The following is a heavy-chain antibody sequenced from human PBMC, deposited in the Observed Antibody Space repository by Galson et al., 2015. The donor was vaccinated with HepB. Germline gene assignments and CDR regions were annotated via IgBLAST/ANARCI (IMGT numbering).Heavy chain of an antibody. V-gene: IGHV3-23*01. CDR3: ALIDTTYYYYYGMDV. D-gene: IGHD1-1*01. Sequence: SLRLSCAASGFTFSSHAMSWVRQAPGKGLEWVSAISGSGGSTYYADSVKGRFTISRDNSKNTLYLQMNSLRAEDTAVYYCALIDTTYYYYYGMDVWGQGTTVTVSS. CDR1: GFTFSSHA. J-gene: IGHJ6*02. CDR2: ISGSGGST.